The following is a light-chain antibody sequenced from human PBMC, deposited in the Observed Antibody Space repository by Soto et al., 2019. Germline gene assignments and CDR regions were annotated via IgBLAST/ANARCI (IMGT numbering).Light chain of an antibody. CDR1: QGIRNE. V-gene: IGKV1-6*01. CDR2: AAS. CDR3: LQEYTYPRT. Sequence: AIQMTQSPSSLSASVGDRVTITCRATQGIRNELGWYQQKPVKAPKLLIYAASSLQSGVPSRFSGSASGTDFTLTISSLQPEDFATYYCLQEYTYPRTFGQGTKVDI. J-gene: IGKJ1*01.